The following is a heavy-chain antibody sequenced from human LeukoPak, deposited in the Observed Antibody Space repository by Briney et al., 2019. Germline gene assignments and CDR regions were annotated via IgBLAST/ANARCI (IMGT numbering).Heavy chain of an antibody. Sequence: GRSLRLSCAAAGFTFSDYSMSWIRQAPGNGLECVSYISSSGSIIYYADSVKGRFTISRDNAKNSLYLQMNSLRAEDTAVYYCARGMVRGLPYYFDYWGQGTLVTVSS. D-gene: IGHD3-10*01. CDR1: GFTFSDYS. CDR2: ISSSGSII. CDR3: ARGMVRGLPYYFDY. J-gene: IGHJ4*02. V-gene: IGHV3-11*04.